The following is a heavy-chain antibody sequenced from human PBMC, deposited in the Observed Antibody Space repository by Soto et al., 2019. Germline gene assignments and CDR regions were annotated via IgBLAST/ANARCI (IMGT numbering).Heavy chain of an antibody. CDR3: AKGINGDSSGWYVPAIDYYYGMDV. CDR1: GFTFSSYG. V-gene: IGHV3-30*18. D-gene: IGHD6-19*01. Sequence: QVQLVESGGGVVQPGRSLRLSCAASGFTFSSYGMHWVRQAPGKGLEWVAVISYDGSNKYYADSVKGRFTISRDNSKNTLYLQMNSLRAEDTAVYYCAKGINGDSSGWYVPAIDYYYGMDVWGQGTTVTVSS. J-gene: IGHJ6*02. CDR2: ISYDGSNK.